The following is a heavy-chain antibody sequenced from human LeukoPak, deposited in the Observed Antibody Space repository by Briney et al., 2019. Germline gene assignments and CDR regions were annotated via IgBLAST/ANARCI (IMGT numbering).Heavy chain of an antibody. V-gene: IGHV5-51*01. J-gene: IGHJ4*02. CDR2: IYKGDPDN. CDR1: GYSLNSYW. Sequence: GGAPKISWKGSGYSLNSYWIGRVRQMPGKGLEWMMIIYKGDPDNRYSPTFQGKVTIYAKKSISTTQLKWSSLEASDTAMYYCARPTSRTAGFDYWGQGTLVTVSS. CDR3: ARPTSRTAGFDY.